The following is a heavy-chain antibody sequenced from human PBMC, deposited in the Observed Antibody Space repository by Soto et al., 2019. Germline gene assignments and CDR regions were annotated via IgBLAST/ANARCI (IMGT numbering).Heavy chain of an antibody. D-gene: IGHD6-19*01. V-gene: IGHV1-8*01. CDR2: MNPNSGNT. J-gene: IGHJ4*02. Sequence: QVQLVQSGAEVKKPGASVKVSCKASGYTFTSYDINWVRQATGQGLEWMGWMNPNSGNTGYAQKSQARATMTRNTPIRTPYMELSSLRSQDTAVYYCAREYSSGWSKDWGQGTLVTVSS. CDR3: AREYSSGWSKD. CDR1: GYTFTSYD.